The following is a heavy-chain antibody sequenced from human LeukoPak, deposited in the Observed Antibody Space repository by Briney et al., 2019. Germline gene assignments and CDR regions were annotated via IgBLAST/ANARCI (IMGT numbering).Heavy chain of an antibody. V-gene: IGHV3-30*18. CDR2: ISYDGSNN. D-gene: IGHD3-3*01. J-gene: IGHJ4*02. CDR1: GFTSSSYC. Sequence: GGSLRLSCAASGFTSSSYCMHWVRQAPGKGLEWVAVISYDGSNNYYADSVKGRFTISRDNSKNTLYLQMNSLRAEDTAVYFCAKDLGFAVNYFDYWGEGTLVTVSS. CDR3: AKDLGFAVNYFDY.